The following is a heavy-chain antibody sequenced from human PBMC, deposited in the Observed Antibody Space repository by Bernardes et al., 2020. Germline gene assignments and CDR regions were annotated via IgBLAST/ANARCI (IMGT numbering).Heavy chain of an antibody. V-gene: IGHV3-33*01. Sequence: GGSLRLSCAASGFTFSSYGMHWVRQAPGKGLEWVAVIWYDGSNKYYADSVKGRFTISRDNSKNTLYLQMNSLRAEDTAVYYCARDIVVVPAAHNWGVDYWGQGTLVTVSS. CDR2: IWYDGSNK. CDR3: ARDIVVVPAAHNWGVDY. D-gene: IGHD2-2*01. J-gene: IGHJ4*02. CDR1: GFTFSSYG.